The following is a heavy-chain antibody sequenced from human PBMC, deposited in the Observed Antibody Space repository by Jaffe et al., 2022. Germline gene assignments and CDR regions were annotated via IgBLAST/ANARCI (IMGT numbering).Heavy chain of an antibody. Sequence: QVQLQESGPGLVKPSETLSLTCTVSGGSISSYYWSWIRQPPGKGLEWIGYIYYSGSTNYNPSLKSRVTISVDTSKNQFSLKLSSVTAADTAVYYCARDYGSYSKGYYYYYMDVWGKGTTVTVSS. D-gene: IGHD4-4*01. J-gene: IGHJ6*03. V-gene: IGHV4-59*01. CDR2: IYYSGST. CDR1: GGSISSYY. CDR3: ARDYGSYSKGYYYYYMDV.